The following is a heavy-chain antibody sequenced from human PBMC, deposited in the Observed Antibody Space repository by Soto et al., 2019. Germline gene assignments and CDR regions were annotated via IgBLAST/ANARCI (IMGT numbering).Heavy chain of an antibody. CDR3: ARSRYGSGSYFDY. CDR2: IIPIFGTA. Sequence: SVKVSCKASGYTFTGYYMHWVRQAPGQGLEWMGGIIPIFGTANYAQKFQGRVTITADESTSTAYMELSSLRSEDTAVYYCARSRYGSGSYFDYWGQGTLVTVSS. V-gene: IGHV1-69*13. J-gene: IGHJ4*02. CDR1: GYTFTGYY. D-gene: IGHD3-10*01.